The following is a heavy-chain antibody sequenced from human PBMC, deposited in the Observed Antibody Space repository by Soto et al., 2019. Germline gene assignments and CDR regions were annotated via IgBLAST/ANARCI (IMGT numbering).Heavy chain of an antibody. Sequence: GGSLRLSCAASGFTFSDYYMSWIRQAPGKGLEWVSYISSSGSTIYYADSVKGRFTISRDNAKNSLYLQMNSLRAEDTAVYYCARTIHYGSGSYQPDFDYWGQGTLVTVSS. CDR1: GFTFSDYY. D-gene: IGHD3-10*01. V-gene: IGHV3-11*01. CDR3: ARTIHYGSGSYQPDFDY. CDR2: ISSSGSTI. J-gene: IGHJ4*02.